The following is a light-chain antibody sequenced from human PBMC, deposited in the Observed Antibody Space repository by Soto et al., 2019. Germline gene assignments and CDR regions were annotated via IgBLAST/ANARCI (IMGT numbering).Light chain of an antibody. Sequence: DAQLTQSPSSLSASVGDRVTITSQASQDIKKLLTWYQAKPGKPPKLLMYASSSLEIGVPSRFSGSGSGTDFTVIISRLQHEDIATYYCQQDDNLPITFGQGTRLEIK. V-gene: IGKV1-33*01. CDR1: QDIKKL. J-gene: IGKJ5*01. CDR2: ASS. CDR3: QQDDNLPIT.